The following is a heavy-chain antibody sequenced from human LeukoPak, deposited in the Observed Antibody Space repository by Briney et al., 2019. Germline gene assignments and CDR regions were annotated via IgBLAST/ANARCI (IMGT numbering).Heavy chain of an antibody. CDR3: ARGRYSSSWNDAFDI. Sequence: SETLSLTCTVPGGSISSSSYSWGWIRQPPGKGLEWIGSIYYSGSTYYNPSLKSRVIISVDTSKTQFSLKLSSVTAADTAVYYCARGRYSSSWNDAFDIWGQGTMVTVPS. J-gene: IGHJ3*02. CDR2: IYYSGST. CDR1: GGSISSSSYS. D-gene: IGHD6-13*01. V-gene: IGHV4-39*07.